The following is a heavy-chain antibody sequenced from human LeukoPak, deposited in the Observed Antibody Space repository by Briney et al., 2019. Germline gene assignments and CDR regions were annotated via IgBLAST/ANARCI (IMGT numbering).Heavy chain of an antibody. V-gene: IGHV4-61*02. CDR2: IYTSGST. J-gene: IGHJ4*02. CDR1: GGSISSGSYY. Sequence: SQTLSLTCTVSGGSISSGSYYWSWIRQPAGKGLEWIGRIYTSGSTNYNPSLKSRVTISVDTSKNQFSLKLSSVTAADTAVYYCARWSGSYSYFDYWGQGTLVTVSS. D-gene: IGHD1-26*01. CDR3: ARWSGSYSYFDY.